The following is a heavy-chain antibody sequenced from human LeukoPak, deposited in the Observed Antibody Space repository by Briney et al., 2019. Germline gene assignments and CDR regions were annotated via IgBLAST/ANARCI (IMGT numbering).Heavy chain of an antibody. CDR3: AKDMRVGATILGVYYFDY. V-gene: IGHV3-23*01. J-gene: IGHJ4*02. D-gene: IGHD5-12*01. Sequence: TGGSLRLSCAASGFTFSSYAMSWVRQAPGKGLEWVSAISGSGGSTYYADSVKGRFTISRDNSKNTLYLQMNSLRAEDTAVYYCAKDMRVGATILGVYYFDYWGQGTLVTVSS. CDR2: ISGSGGST. CDR1: GFTFSSYA.